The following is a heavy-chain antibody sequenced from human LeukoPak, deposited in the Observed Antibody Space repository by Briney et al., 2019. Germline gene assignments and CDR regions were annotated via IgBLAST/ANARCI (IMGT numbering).Heavy chain of an antibody. J-gene: IGHJ3*02. Sequence: SETLSLTCTVSGGSINSFYWTWIRQPAGKGLEWIGYIYYSGSTNYNPSLKSRVTISVDTSKNQFSLKLSSVTAADTAVYYCARRLPGRVGDAFDIWGQGTMVTVSS. D-gene: IGHD4-11*01. CDR3: ARRLPGRVGDAFDI. CDR1: GGSINSFY. CDR2: IYYSGST. V-gene: IGHV4-59*08.